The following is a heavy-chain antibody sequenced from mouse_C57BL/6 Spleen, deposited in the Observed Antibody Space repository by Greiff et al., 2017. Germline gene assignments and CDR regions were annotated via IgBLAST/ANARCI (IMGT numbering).Heavy chain of an antibody. CDR1: GYTFTDYN. V-gene: IGHV1-22*01. J-gene: IGHJ2*01. CDR3: ARVGITTVGAKGGYYFDY. CDR2: INPNNGGT. D-gene: IGHD1-1*01. Sequence: VQLQQSGPELVKPGASVKMSCKASGYTFTDYNMHWVKQSHGKSLEWIGYINPNNGGTSYNQKFKGKATLTVNKSSSTAYMELRSLTSEDSAVYYCARVGITTVGAKGGYYFDYWGQGTTLTVSS.